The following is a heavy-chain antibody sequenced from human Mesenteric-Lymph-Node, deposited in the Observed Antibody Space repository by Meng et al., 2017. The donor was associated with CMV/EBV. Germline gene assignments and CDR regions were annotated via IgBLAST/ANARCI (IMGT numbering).Heavy chain of an antibody. CDR2: ISSSGSTI. V-gene: IGHV3-48*03. Sequence: GGSLRLSCAASGFTFSSYEMNWVRQAPGKRLEWVSYISSSGSTIYYADSVKGRFTISRDNAKNSLYLQMNSLRAEDTAVYYCARMPDYDFWSGYYIWYYYYGMDVWGQGTTVTVSS. D-gene: IGHD3-3*01. CDR3: ARMPDYDFWSGYYIWYYYYGMDV. J-gene: IGHJ6*02. CDR1: GFTFSSYE.